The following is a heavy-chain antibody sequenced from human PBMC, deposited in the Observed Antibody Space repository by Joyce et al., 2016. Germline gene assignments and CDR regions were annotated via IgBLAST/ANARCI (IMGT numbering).Heavy chain of an antibody. J-gene: IGHJ2*01. CDR1: GYTFTNYA. Sequence: QVQLVQSGAEVKKPGASMKVSCKASGYTFTNYAMYWVRQAPGQRLEWMGRINAGNGNTKYSQKFQGRGTITRDTSASTVYMELSSLRFEDTAVYYCARDLVGIAVAGKRDWYFDLWGRGTLVTVSS. CDR3: ARDLVGIAVAGKRDWYFDL. D-gene: IGHD6-19*01. V-gene: IGHV1-3*01. CDR2: INAGNGNT.